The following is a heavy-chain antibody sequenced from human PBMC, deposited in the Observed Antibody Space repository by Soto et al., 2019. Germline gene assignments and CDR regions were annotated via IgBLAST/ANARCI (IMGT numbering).Heavy chain of an antibody. CDR3: ARALPSPYYDSSGLDY. CDR1: GGSISSSNW. CDR2: IYHSGST. Sequence: QVPLQESGPGLVKPSGTLSLXCAVSGGSISSSNWWSWVRQPPGKGLEWIGEIYHSGSTNYNPSLKSRVTISVDKSKNQFSLKLSSVTAADTAVYYCARALPSPYYDSSGLDYWGQGTLVTVSS. J-gene: IGHJ4*02. D-gene: IGHD3-22*01. V-gene: IGHV4-4*02.